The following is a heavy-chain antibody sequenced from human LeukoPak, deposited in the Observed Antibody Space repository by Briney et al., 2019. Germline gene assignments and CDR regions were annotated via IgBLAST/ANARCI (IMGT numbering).Heavy chain of an antibody. CDR2: IYWDDDK. D-gene: IGHD2-15*01. Sequence: SGPTLVNPTQTLTLTCTFSGFSLSTSGVGVGWIRQPPGKALEWLALIYWDDDKRYSPSLKSRLTITKDTSKNQVVLTMTNMDPVDTATYYYAHRLDCSGGSCSSFDYWGQGTLVTVSS. V-gene: IGHV2-5*02. CDR1: GFSLSTSGVG. J-gene: IGHJ4*02. CDR3: AHRLDCSGGSCSSFDY.